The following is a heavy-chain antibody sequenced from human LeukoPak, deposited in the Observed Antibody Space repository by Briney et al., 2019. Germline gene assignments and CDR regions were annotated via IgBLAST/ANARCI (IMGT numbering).Heavy chain of an antibody. CDR3: AREKDSSSWYQGAFDI. V-gene: IGHV3-21*01. J-gene: IGHJ3*02. D-gene: IGHD6-13*01. CDR1: GFTFSSYS. CDR2: ISSSGSYM. Sequence: GGSLRLSCAASGFTFSSYSMNWVRQAPGKGLEWVSSISSSGSYMYYADSVKGRFTISRDNARNSLYLQMNSLRAEDTAVYYCAREKDSSSWYQGAFDIWGQGTMVTVSS.